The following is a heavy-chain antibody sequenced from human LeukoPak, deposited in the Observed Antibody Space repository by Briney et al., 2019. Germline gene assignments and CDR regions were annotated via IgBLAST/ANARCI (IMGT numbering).Heavy chain of an antibody. CDR3: ARSTYCGGDCYPALGY. J-gene: IGHJ4*02. D-gene: IGHD2-21*02. V-gene: IGHV3-48*02. Sequence: PGGSLRLSCSASGFTFSSYAMHWVRQAPGKGLEWVSYISSSNNTIYYAASVKGRFTISRDNAKNSLYLQMNSLRDEDTAVYYCARSTYCGGDCYPALGYWGQGTPVTVSS. CDR2: ISSSNNTI. CDR1: GFTFSSYA.